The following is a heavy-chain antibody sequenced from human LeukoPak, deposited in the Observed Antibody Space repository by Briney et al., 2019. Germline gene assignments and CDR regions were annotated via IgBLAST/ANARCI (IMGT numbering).Heavy chain of an antibody. Sequence: GASVKVSCKASGYTFTSYDINWVRQATGQGLEWMGWMNPSSGNTGYAQKFQGRVTMTRNTSISTAYMELSSLRSEDTAVYYCARSPTRYYYDSSGIDYWGQGTLVTVSS. J-gene: IGHJ4*02. V-gene: IGHV1-8*01. CDR2: MNPSSGNT. D-gene: IGHD3-22*01. CDR3: ARSPTRYYYDSSGIDY. CDR1: GYTFTSYD.